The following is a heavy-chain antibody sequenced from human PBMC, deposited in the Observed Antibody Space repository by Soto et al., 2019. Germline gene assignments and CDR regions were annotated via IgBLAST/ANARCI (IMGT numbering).Heavy chain of an antibody. J-gene: IGHJ5*02. CDR3: ARVWTTVTNWFDP. CDR2: IYHSGST. Sequence: PSETLSLTCAVSGGSISSSNWWSWVRQTPGKGLEWIGEIYHSGSTNYNPSLKSRVTISVDKSKNQFSLKLSAVTAADTAVYYCARVWTTVTNWFDPWGQGTLVTVSS. CDR1: GGSISSSNW. D-gene: IGHD4-17*01. V-gene: IGHV4-4*02.